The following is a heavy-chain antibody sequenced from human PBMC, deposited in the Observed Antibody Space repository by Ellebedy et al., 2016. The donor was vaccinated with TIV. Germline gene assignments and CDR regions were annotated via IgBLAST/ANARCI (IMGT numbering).Heavy chain of an antibody. J-gene: IGHJ6*02. CDR2: ISSGSRTI. CDR3: ASTTIFRILSRPYYYAMDV. CDR1: GFTFSDYS. Sequence: PGGSLRLSCAASGFTFSDYSMNWVRQAPGKGLEWLSYISSGSRTILYADSVKGRFTISRDNAKNSLYLQMNSLRAEDTAVYYCASTTIFRILSRPYYYAMDVWGQGTTVTVSS. D-gene: IGHD5-24*01. V-gene: IGHV3-48*04.